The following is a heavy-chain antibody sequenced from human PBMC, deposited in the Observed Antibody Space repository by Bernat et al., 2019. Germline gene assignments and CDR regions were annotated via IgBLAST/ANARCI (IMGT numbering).Heavy chain of an antibody. J-gene: IGHJ5*02. Sequence: QVQLQESGPGLVKPSETLSLTCTVSGGSISSYYWSWIRQPPGKGLEWIGYIYYSGSTNYNPSLKSRVTISVDTSKNQFSLKLSSVTAADTAVYYCARGGDGSGGYFGFDPWGQGTLVTVS. V-gene: IGHV4-59*08. CDR1: GGSISSYY. CDR3: ARGGDGSGGYFGFDP. D-gene: IGHD3-10*01. CDR2: IYYSGST.